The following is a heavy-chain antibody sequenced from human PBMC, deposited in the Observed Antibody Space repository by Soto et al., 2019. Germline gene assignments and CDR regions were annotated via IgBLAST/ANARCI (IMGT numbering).Heavy chain of an antibody. CDR3: ARDLFPRYSYGGSGNAFDI. CDR1: GGSVSSGSYY. CDR2: IYYSGST. J-gene: IGHJ3*02. Sequence: KTSETLSLTCTVSGGSVSSGSYYWSWIRQPPGKGLEWIGYIYYSGSTNYNPSLKSRVTISVDTSKNQFSLKLSSVTAADTAVYYCARDLFPRYSYGGSGNAFDIWGQGTMVTVSS. D-gene: IGHD5-18*01. V-gene: IGHV4-61*01.